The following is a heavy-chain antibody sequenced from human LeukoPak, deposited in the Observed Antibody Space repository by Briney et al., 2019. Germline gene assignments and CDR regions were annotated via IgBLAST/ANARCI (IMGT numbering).Heavy chain of an antibody. D-gene: IGHD1-14*01. CDR2: ISYDGSNK. CDR3: ASWRPGYNLF. Sequence: PGGSLRLSCAASGFTFSSYAMHWVRQAPGKGLEWVAVISYDGSNKYYADSVKGRFTISRDNSKNTLYLQMNSLRAEDTAVYYCASWRPGYNLFWGQGTLVTVSS. V-gene: IGHV3-30*04. J-gene: IGHJ4*02. CDR1: GFTFSSYA.